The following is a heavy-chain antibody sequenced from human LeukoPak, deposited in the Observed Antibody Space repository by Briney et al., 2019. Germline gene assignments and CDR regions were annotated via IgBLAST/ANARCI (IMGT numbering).Heavy chain of an antibody. CDR1: GFTFDDYA. J-gene: IGHJ3*02. D-gene: IGHD7-27*01. CDR2: ISWNSGSI. CDR3: ARSNSNRGSGAFDI. Sequence: GGSLRLPCAASGFTFDDYAMHWVRQAPGKGLEWVSGISWNSGSIGYADSVKGRFTISRDNAKNSLYLQMNSLRAEDTAVYYCARSNSNRGSGAFDIWGQGTMVTVSS. V-gene: IGHV3-9*01.